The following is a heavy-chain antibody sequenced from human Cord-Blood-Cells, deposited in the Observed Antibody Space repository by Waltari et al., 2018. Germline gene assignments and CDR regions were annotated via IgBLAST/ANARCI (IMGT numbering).Heavy chain of an antibody. CDR1: GGSFSGYY. Sequence: QVQLQQWGAGLLKPSETLSLTCAVYGGSFSGYYWRWLRQPPGEGLEWIGEINHSGSTNYNPSLKSRVTISVDTSKNQFSLKLSSVTAADTAVYYCARAVDYGSGSYFDYWDQGTLVTVSS. V-gene: IGHV4-34*01. CDR2: INHSGST. CDR3: ARAVDYGSGSYFDY. D-gene: IGHD3-10*01. J-gene: IGHJ4*02.